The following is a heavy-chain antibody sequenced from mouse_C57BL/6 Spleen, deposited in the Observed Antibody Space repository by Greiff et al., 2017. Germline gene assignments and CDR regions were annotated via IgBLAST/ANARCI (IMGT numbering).Heavy chain of an antibody. J-gene: IGHJ2*01. CDR3: ARSYYGSCYFDY. Sequence: QVQLQQSGPELVKPGASVKISCKASGYAFSSSWMNWVKQRPGKGLEWIGRIYPGDGDTNYNGKFKGKATMTADKSSSTAYMQLSSLTSEDSAVYFCARSYYGSCYFDYWGQGTTLTVSS. CDR1: GYAFSSSW. V-gene: IGHV1-82*01. D-gene: IGHD1-1*01. CDR2: IYPGDGDT.